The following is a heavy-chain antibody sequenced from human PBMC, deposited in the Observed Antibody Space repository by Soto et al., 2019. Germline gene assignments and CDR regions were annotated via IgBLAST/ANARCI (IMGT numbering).Heavy chain of an antibody. D-gene: IGHD6-19*01. CDR2: TSHSGNT. J-gene: IGHJ5*02. V-gene: IGHV4-30-2*01. CDR3: AREKWGSGSRWLDP. CDR1: GGFVSSGGFS. Sequence: SSETLSLTYGGSGGFVSSGGFSWNWFRQPPGKVLEWIGYTSHSGNTYYNPSLKSRVSISMDRSKNQFSLSLSSLTAADTAVYYCAREKWGSGSRWLDPWGQGTLVT.